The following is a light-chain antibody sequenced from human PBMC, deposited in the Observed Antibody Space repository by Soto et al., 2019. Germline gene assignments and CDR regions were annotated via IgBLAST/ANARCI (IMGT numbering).Light chain of an antibody. Sequence: QSALTQPPSASGSPGQSVTISCTGTSSDVGGYNYVSWYQQHPGKAPKLMIYEVSKRPSGVPDRFSGSKSGNTASLTVSGLQAEDEADYYCSSYAXSNNFYVFGTATKVTVL. CDR1: SSDVGGYNY. V-gene: IGLV2-8*01. J-gene: IGLJ1*01. CDR3: SSYAXSNNFYV. CDR2: EVS.